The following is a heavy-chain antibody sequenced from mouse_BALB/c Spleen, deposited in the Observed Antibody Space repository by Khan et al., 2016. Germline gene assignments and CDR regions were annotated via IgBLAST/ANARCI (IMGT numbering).Heavy chain of an antibody. V-gene: IGHV3-2*02. Sequence: EVQLQESGPGLVKPSQSLSLTCTVTGYSITSDYAWNWIRQFPGNKLEWMGYISYSGSTSYNPSLKSRISITRDTSTNQFFLHVNSATTEDTATDDCACIYYGNYYLDDWGQGATLTVSS. D-gene: IGHD2-1*01. CDR3: ACIYYGNYYLDD. J-gene: IGHJ2*01. CDR1: GYSITSDYA. CDR2: ISYSGST.